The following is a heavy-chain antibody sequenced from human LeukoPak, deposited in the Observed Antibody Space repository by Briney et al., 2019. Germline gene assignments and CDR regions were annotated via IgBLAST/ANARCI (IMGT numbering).Heavy chain of an antibody. D-gene: IGHD6-13*01. CDR1: GFTFSSYS. CDR2: ISSSSSYI. V-gene: IGHV3-21*01. J-gene: IGHJ4*02. Sequence: GGYLRLSCAASGFTFSSYSMNWVRQAPGKGLEWVSSISSSSSYIYYADSVNGRFTISRDNANNSLYLQMNSLRAEDTAVYYCARGVGSSWYHDYWGQGTLVTVSS. CDR3: ARGVGSSWYHDY.